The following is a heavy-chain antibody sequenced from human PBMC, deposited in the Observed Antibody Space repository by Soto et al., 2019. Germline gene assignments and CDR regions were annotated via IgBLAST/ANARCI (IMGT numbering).Heavy chain of an antibody. CDR3: ARDYYYDNSGPLDY. Sequence: ASVQVSCKTSGYTFTNYGVSWVRQALGQGLEWMGWISTYNGNTHSAKKFQGRVTMTTDTFTSTVHMELRSLRSDDTAVYFCARDYYYDNSGPLDYWGQGTLVTVSS. V-gene: IGHV1-18*01. D-gene: IGHD3-22*01. CDR1: GYTFTNYG. J-gene: IGHJ4*02. CDR2: ISTYNGNT.